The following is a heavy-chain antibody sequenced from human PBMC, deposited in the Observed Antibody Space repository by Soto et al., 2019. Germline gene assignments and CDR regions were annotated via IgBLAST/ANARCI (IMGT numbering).Heavy chain of an antibody. CDR2: ISGSGGTT. J-gene: IGHJ4*02. CDR1: GFTFSTYA. D-gene: IGHD6-13*01. CDR3: ARSLFIAATDTEPFDS. V-gene: IGHV3-23*01. Sequence: PGGSLRLSCAASGFTFSTYAMSWVRQAPAKGLEWLSAISGSGGTTFYADSVKGRFTISRDNSKNTLYMHMNSLRAEDTAVHYCARSLFIAATDTEPFDSWGQGTLVTVSS.